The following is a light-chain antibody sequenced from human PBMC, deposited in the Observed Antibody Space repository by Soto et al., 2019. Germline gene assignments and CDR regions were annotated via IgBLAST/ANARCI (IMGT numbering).Light chain of an antibody. CDR2: AAS. CDR1: QSISSY. Sequence: DIQMTQSPSSLSASVGDRVTITCRASQSISSYLNWYQQKPGKAPKLLIYAASSLQSGVPSRFSGSGSGTDFTLTISSLQPEDFATYYCQQSYSTPLTTFGQGTKLEIQ. V-gene: IGKV1-39*01. CDR3: QQSYSTPLTT. J-gene: IGKJ2*01.